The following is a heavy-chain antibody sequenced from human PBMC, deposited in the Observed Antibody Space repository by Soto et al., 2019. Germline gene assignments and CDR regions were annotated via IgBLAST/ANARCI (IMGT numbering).Heavy chain of an antibody. CDR1: VYTFTRYG. Sequence: ASVKVCCKASVYTFTRYGISWVRQAPGQGLEWMGWISGYNGDTKYAQKFQGRVTMTVDTSTTTAYMELRSLTSDDRAVYYCAKNGQPPYYYYGMDVWGQGTTVTVS. V-gene: IGHV1-18*01. J-gene: IGHJ6*02. CDR2: ISGYNGDT. CDR3: AKNGQPPYYYYGMDV. D-gene: IGHD2-8*01.